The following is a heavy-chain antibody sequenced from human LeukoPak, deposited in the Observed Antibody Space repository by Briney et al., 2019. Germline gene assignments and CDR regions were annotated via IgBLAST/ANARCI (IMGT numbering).Heavy chain of an antibody. CDR3: AGCNNYYYYMDV. CDR1: GGSISNYY. D-gene: IGHD4/OR15-4a*01. V-gene: IGHV4-59*01. J-gene: IGHJ6*03. CDR2: IYYSGST. Sequence: SETLSLTCTVSGGSISNYYWSWIRQPPGKGLEWIGCIYYSGSTNYNPSLKSRVTISVDTSKNQFSLKLNSVTAADTAVYYCAGCNNYYYYMDVWGKGTTVTVSS.